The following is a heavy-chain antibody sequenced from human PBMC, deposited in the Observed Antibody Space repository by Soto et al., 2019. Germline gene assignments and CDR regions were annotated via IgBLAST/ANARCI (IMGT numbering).Heavy chain of an antibody. V-gene: IGHV3-23*01. CDR2: LSGSGNQL. J-gene: IGHJ3*01. CDR3: AKKQDWNRPDPGAFDV. Sequence: EVQLSHSGGGLVQRGGTLRLSCEGSGFTFGDYGINWVRQAPGKGLEWVSGLSGSGNQLDYSDSVEGRFTVSRDNSKNTVFLQMNGLSAGDTAVYFCAKKQDWNRPDPGAFDVWGPGTMVTVSS. D-gene: IGHD1-1*01. CDR1: GFTFGDYG.